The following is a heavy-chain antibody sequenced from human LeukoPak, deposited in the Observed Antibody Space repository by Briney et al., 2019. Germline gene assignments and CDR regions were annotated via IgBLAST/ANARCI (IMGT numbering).Heavy chain of an antibody. J-gene: IGHJ5*02. V-gene: IGHV1-2*02. CDR3: ARDQSNSSSWYRNWFDP. D-gene: IGHD6-13*01. CDR2: INPNSGGT. CDR1: GYTFTGYY. Sequence: ASVKVSCKASGYTFTGYYMHWVRQAPGQGLEWMGWINPNSGGTNYAQKFQGRVTMTRDTSISTAYMELSRLRSDDTAAYYCARDQSNSSSWYRNWFDPWGQGTLVTVSS.